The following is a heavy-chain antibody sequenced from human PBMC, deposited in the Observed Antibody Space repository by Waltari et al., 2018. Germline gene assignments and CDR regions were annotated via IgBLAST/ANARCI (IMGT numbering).Heavy chain of an antibody. Sequence: QVQLQDSGPGLVRPSETLSLSCTVSGYSITSGYYWGWIRQPRGKGLEWMGTFCHSGTTYYNPSPRSRVTISLDTSKNQFSLKLSSVSAADTAMYYCARVASMRGTYSDAFDIWGQGTLVTVSS. D-gene: IGHD1-26*01. CDR2: FCHSGTT. CDR1: GYSITSGYY. CDR3: ARVASMRGTYSDAFDI. V-gene: IGHV4-38-2*02. J-gene: IGHJ3*02.